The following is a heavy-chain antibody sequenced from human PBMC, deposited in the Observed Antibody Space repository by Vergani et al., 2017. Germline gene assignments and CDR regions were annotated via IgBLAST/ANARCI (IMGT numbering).Heavy chain of an antibody. CDR3: SLAEDIVVVPAAISVDYYYYGMDV. J-gene: IGHJ6*02. V-gene: IGHV1-69*01. CDR1: GGTFSSYA. Sequence: QVQLVQSGAEVKKPGSSVKVSCKASGGTFSSYAISWVRQAPGQGLEWMGGIIPIFGTANYAQKFQGRVTITADESTSTAYMELSSLRSEDTAVYYCSLAEDIVVVPAAISVDYYYYGMDVWGQGTTVTVSS. D-gene: IGHD2-2*01. CDR2: IIPIFGTA.